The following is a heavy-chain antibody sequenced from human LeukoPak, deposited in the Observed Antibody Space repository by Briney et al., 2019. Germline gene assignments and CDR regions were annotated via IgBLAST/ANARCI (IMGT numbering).Heavy chain of an antibody. CDR3: ARGGHDYVWGSYRT. CDR2: FIPILGTA. Sequence: SVKVSCKASGGTFSDYALNWVRQAPGQGLEWMGVFIPILGTANSTQKFQGRVTITADKSTSTAYMELSSLRSEDTAVYYCARGGHDYVWGSYRTWGQGTLVTVSS. V-gene: IGHV1-69*06. D-gene: IGHD3-16*02. J-gene: IGHJ5*02. CDR1: GGTFSDYA.